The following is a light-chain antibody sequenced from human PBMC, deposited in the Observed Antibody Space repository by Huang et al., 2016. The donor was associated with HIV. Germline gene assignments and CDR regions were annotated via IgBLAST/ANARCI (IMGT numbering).Light chain of an antibody. CDR2: ASS. CDR3: QQNYNTPYT. Sequence: DIQMTQSPSSLSASVGDRVTITRRASQSISTSLNWYQQKAGSAPNLLSRASSTLQSWVPPRFSGRGSATDFTLTISSLQPEDFATYHGQQNYNTPYTFGQGTKLEIK. CDR1: QSISTS. V-gene: IGKV1-39*01. J-gene: IGKJ2*01.